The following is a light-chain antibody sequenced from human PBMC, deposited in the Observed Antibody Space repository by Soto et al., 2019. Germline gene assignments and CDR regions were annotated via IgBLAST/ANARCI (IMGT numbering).Light chain of an antibody. V-gene: IGKV4-1*01. J-gene: IGKJ4*01. CDR1: QSLLFSTNNKNY. CDR3: QQDYSTPLT. CDR2: WAS. Sequence: IVMTQSPDSLAVSLGERTTIHCKSSQSLLFSTNNKNYFAWYQQKPGQPPKLLIYWASTRESGVPDRFNGSGSGTDFTLTISSLQAEDVAVYYCQQDYSTPLTFGGGTKVEI.